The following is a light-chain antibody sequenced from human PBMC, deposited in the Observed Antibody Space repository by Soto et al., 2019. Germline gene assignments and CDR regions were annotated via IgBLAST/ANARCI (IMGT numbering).Light chain of an antibody. J-gene: IGKJ5*01. CDR2: GAS. CDR3: QQYGSSPPIT. CDR1: QSVSSNF. Sequence: EIVLTQSPGTLSLSPGERTTLSCRASQSVSSNFLDWYQQKPGQAPRLLIYGASSRATGIPDRFSGSGSGTDFTLTISRLEPEDFAVYYCQQYGSSPPITFGQGTRLEIK. V-gene: IGKV3-20*01.